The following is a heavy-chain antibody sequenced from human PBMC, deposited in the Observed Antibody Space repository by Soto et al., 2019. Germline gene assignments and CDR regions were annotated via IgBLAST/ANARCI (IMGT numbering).Heavy chain of an antibody. CDR3: ARGRRPYYYGMDV. CDR2: IIPIFGTA. Sequence: VASVKVSCKASGGTFSSYAISLVRQAPGQGLEWMGGIIPIFGTANYAQKFQGRVTITADESTSTAYMELSSLRSEDTAVCYCARGRRPYYYGMDVWGQGTTVTAP. V-gene: IGHV1-69*13. CDR1: GGTFSSYA. J-gene: IGHJ6*02.